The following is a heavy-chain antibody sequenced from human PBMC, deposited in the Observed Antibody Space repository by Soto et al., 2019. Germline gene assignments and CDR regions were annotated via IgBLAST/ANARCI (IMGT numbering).Heavy chain of an antibody. CDR1: GFTFSSYE. Sequence: GGSLRLSCAASGFTFSSYEMNWVRQAPGKGLEWVSYISSSGSTIYYADSVKGRFTISRDNAKNSLYLQMNSLRVEDTAVYYCARDSGNYEGMFDPWGQGTLVTVSS. CDR3: ARDSGNYEGMFDP. D-gene: IGHD4-4*01. J-gene: IGHJ5*02. CDR2: ISSSGSTI. V-gene: IGHV3-48*03.